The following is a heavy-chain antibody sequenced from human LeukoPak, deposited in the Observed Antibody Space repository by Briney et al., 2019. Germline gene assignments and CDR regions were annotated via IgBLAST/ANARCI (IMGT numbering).Heavy chain of an antibody. D-gene: IGHD3-3*02. J-gene: IGHJ3*02. CDR1: GFTFSTYA. CDR3: AREILAGLPWPAFDI. CDR2: ISGSGGST. V-gene: IGHV3-23*01. Sequence: GGSLRLSCAASGFTFSTYAVNWVRQAPGKGLEWVSTISGSGGSTYYADSVKGRFTISRDNSKNTLYLQMNSLRAEDTAVYYCAREILAGLPWPAFDIWGQGTMVTVSS.